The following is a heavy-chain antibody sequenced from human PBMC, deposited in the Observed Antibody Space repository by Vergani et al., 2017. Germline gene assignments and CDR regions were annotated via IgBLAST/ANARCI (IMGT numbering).Heavy chain of an antibody. CDR1: GYTFTGYY. Sequence: QVQLVQSGAEVKKPGASVKVSCKASGYTFTGYYMHWVRQAPGQGLEWMGWINPNSGGTNYAQKFQGRVTMTRDTSISTAYMELSRLRSDDTAVYYCATYPWTDYALTRKYAFDIWGQGTMVTVSS. J-gene: IGHJ3*02. D-gene: IGHD4/OR15-4a*01. CDR2: INPNSGGT. V-gene: IGHV1-2*02. CDR3: ATYPWTDYALTRKYAFDI.